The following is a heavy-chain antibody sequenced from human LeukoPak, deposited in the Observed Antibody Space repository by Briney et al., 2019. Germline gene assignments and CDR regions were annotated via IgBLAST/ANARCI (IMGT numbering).Heavy chain of an antibody. V-gene: IGHV3-30-3*01. CDR3: AKESVVVVAAAAVAVDI. CDR1: GFTFSSYT. CDR2: ITYAGGST. J-gene: IGHJ3*02. Sequence: GGSLRLSCAASGFTFSSYTMGWVRQAPGKGLEWVSRITYAGGSTYYADSVKGRFTISSDNSKNTLYLQMDSLRAEEPAVYYCAKESVVVVAAAAVAVDIWGQGKMGTVSS. D-gene: IGHD2-15*01.